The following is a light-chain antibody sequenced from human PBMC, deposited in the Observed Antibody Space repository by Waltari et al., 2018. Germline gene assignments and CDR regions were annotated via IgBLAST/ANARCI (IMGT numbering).Light chain of an antibody. J-gene: IGKJ2*01. V-gene: IGKV3-15*01. CDR3: QQYINWPYT. Sequence: EIVMTKSPVTLSVSPGERATLSCRASQSVSSNLAWYQQKPGQAPSLLIYGASTTATDIPARFSGSGSGTEFTLTISSLQSEDFVIYYCQQYINWPYTFGQGTKLEIK. CDR2: GAS. CDR1: QSVSSN.